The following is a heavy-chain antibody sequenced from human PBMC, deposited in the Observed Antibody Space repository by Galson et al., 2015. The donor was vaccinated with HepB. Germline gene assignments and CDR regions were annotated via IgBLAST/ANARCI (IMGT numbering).Heavy chain of an antibody. CDR3: APTGDLPYYFDY. J-gene: IGHJ4*02. V-gene: IGHV3-23*01. Sequence: SLRLSCAASGFTFSSYAMSWVRQAPGKGLEWVSAISGSGGSTYYADSVKGRFTISRDNSKNTLYLQMNSLRAEDTAVYYCAPTGDLPYYFDYWGQGTLVTVSS. CDR2: ISGSGGST. CDR1: GFTFSSYA. D-gene: IGHD7-27*01.